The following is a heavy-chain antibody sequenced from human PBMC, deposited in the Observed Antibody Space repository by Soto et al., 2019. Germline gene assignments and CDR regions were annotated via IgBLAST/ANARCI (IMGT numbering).Heavy chain of an antibody. Sequence: GESLKISCKGSGYNLNNYWINWVRQMPGKGLEWMGRIDPYDSYTNYSPSFQGHVTISVDTSSSTAYLQWSSLKASDTAMYYCARPPLPGFGKYAMDVPGQGTTVTVSS. V-gene: IGHV5-10-1*01. J-gene: IGHJ6*02. CDR2: IDPYDSYT. D-gene: IGHD3-10*01. CDR1: GYNLNNYW. CDR3: ARPPLPGFGKYAMDV.